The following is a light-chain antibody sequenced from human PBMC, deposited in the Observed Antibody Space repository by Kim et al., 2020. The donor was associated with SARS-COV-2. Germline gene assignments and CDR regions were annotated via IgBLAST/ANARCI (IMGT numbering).Light chain of an antibody. J-gene: IGKJ5*01. V-gene: IGKV1-27*01. Sequence: GSVGDRVTITCRANQGISNYLAWYQQKPGKVPKLLIYAASTLQSGVPSRFSGSGSGTDFTLTISSLQPEDVATYYCEKYNSAHQTFGQGTRLEIK. CDR1: QGISNY. CDR3: EKYNSAHQT. CDR2: AAS.